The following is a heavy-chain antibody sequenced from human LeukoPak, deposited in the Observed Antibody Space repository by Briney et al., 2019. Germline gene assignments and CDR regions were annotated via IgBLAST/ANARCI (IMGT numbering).Heavy chain of an antibody. D-gene: IGHD1-26*01. Sequence: GGSLRLSCAVSGFTFSNYVMNWVRQALGKGLEWVSTISGSGGATYYADSVKGRFTISRDNSKNTLYLQMNSLRVEDTAVYYCARRSTSGSYWGDFDYWGQGTLVTVSS. J-gene: IGHJ4*02. V-gene: IGHV3-23*01. CDR3: ARRSTSGSYWGDFDY. CDR1: GFTFSNYV. CDR2: ISGSGGAT.